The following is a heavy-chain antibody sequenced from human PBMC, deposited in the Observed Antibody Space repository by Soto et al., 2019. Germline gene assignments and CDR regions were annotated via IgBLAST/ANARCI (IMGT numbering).Heavy chain of an antibody. J-gene: IGHJ4*02. V-gene: IGHV3-48*01. CDR2: ISSSSSTI. CDR3: ARPLSRYYRSGSHLPLHPYLDY. D-gene: IGHD3-10*01. Sequence: GGSLRLSCAASGFTFSSYSMNWVRQAPGKGLEWVSYISSSSSTIYYADSVKGRFTISRDNAKNSLYLQMNSLRAEDTAVYYCARPLSRYYRSGSHLPLHPYLDYWGQGTLVTVSS. CDR1: GFTFSSYS.